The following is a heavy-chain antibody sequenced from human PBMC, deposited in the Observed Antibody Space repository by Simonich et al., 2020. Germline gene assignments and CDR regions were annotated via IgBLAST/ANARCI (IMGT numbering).Heavy chain of an antibody. CDR3: ARVRFEAFDI. CDR1: GYTLTGYY. Sequence: QVQLVQSGAEVKKPGASVKVSCKASGYTLTGYYMHWVRQATGQGLEWMGWINPNSGGTNKSQKFQGRCTMTRDTTISTAYMELGRLRSDDTAVYYCARVRFEAFDIWGQGTMVTVSS. J-gene: IGHJ3*02. CDR2: INPNSGGT. V-gene: IGHV1-2*02.